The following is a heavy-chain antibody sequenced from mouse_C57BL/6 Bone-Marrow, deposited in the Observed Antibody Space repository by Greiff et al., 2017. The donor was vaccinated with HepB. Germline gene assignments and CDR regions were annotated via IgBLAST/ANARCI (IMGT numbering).Heavy chain of an antibody. CDR2: ISDGGSYT. D-gene: IGHD2-4*01. CDR1: GFTFSSYA. J-gene: IGHJ1*03. V-gene: IGHV5-4*03. Sequence: EVKLMESGGGLVKPGGSLKLSCAASGFTFSSYAMSWVRQTPEKRLEWVATISDGGSYTYYPDNVKGRFTISRDNAKNNLYLQMSHLKSEDTAMYYCARNYDWYFDVGGTGTTVTVSS. CDR3: ARNYDWYFDV.